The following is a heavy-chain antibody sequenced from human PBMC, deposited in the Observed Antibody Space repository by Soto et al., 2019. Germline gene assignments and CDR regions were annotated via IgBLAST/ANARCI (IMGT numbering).Heavy chain of an antibody. CDR3: ARRRSGWYYFDY. CDR2: IYYSGST. Sequence: QLQLQESGPGLVKPSETLSLTCTVSGGSISSSSYYWGWIRQPPGKGLEWIGSIYYSGSTYYNPSLTGRVTISVDTSKNQFALKLSSVTAADTAVYYFARRRSGWYYFDYWVQGTLVTVSS. V-gene: IGHV4-39*01. J-gene: IGHJ4*02. D-gene: IGHD6-19*01. CDR1: GGSISSSSYY.